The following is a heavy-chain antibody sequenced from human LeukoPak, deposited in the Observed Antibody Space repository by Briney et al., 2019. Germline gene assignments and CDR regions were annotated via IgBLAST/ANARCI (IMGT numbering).Heavy chain of an antibody. CDR1: GFTFSSYS. V-gene: IGHV3-21*01. CDR2: ISSSSSYI. J-gene: IGHJ4*02. CDR3: ERSTKNRYIALHFDY. Sequence: GGSLRLSCAASGFTFSSYSMNWVRQAPGKGLEWVSSISSSSSYIYYADSVKGRFTISRDNAKNSLYLQMNSLRAEDTAVYYCERSTKNRYIALHFDYWGQGTLVTVSS. D-gene: IGHD3-9*01.